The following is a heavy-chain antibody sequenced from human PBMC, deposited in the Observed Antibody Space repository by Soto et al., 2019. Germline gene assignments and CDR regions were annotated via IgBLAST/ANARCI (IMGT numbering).Heavy chain of an antibody. V-gene: IGHV4-34*01. Sequence: LSLTCVVSGGSFSGHFWSWIRQPPGKGLEWIGEINHSGSTNYNPSLKSRVTISVDTSKNQFSLRLSSVTAADTAVYYCAGWAVGIMIFGVPKDYWGQGALVTVSS. CDR3: AGWAVGIMIFGVPKDY. J-gene: IGHJ4*02. CDR1: GGSFSGHF. D-gene: IGHD3-3*01. CDR2: INHSGST.